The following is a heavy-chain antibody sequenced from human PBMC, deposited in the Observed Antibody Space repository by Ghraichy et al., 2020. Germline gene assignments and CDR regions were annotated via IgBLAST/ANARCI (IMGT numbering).Heavy chain of an antibody. J-gene: IGHJ4*02. V-gene: IGHV5-51*01. CDR1: GYSFSNYW. CDR3: ARLKPTLATTPLGPLDY. Sequence: GESLNISCKGSGYSFSNYWIGWVRQMPGKGLEWMGIIYPGDSDTRYSPSFQGQVTISADKSISTAYLQWSSLKTSDPAMYYCARLKPTLATTPLGPLDYWGQGTLVTVSS. D-gene: IGHD1-7*01. CDR2: IYPGDSDT.